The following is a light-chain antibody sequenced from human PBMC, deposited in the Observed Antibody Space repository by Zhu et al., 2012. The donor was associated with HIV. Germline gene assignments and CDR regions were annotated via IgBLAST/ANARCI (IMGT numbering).Light chain of an antibody. V-gene: IGKV3-11*01. J-gene: IGKJ5*01. CDR2: DAS. Sequence: IVLTQSPATLSLSPGERATVSCRASGSVRSFLAWYQQKLGQAPRLLIYDASKRAPGIPARFSGSGSETDFTLTISSLEPEDFAVYYCQQRDNWPPITFGQGTRLEIK. CDR1: GSVRSF. CDR3: QQRDNWPPIT.